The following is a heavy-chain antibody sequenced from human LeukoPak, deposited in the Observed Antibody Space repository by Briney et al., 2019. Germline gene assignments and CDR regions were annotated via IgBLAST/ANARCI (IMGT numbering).Heavy chain of an antibody. Sequence: GGFLRLSCAASGFAFSDAWMTWVRQAPGKGPEWVARIKSISAGGTTDYAAPVKGRFTISRDDSKNTLYLEMNSLEIEDTAVYYCVTPPDWGQGTLVTVSS. CDR1: GFAFSDAW. V-gene: IGHV3-15*01. CDR3: VTPPD. CDR2: IKSISAGGTT. J-gene: IGHJ4*02.